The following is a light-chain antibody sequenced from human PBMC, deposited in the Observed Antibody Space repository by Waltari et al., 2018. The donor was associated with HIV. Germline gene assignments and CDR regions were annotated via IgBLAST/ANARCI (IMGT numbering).Light chain of an antibody. CDR2: WAS. V-gene: IGKV4-1*01. CDR3: QQYYSSPLT. CDR1: HRLFSHSNHKNS. J-gene: IGKJ4*01. Sequence: DIVMTQSPDSLAVSLGDRATIHCKSRHRLFSHSNHKNSVAWYQQRPGQPPKLLIYWASTRESGVPDRFSGGGSGTDFTLTISGLQVEDVAVYFCQQYYSSPLTFGGGTRVEIK.